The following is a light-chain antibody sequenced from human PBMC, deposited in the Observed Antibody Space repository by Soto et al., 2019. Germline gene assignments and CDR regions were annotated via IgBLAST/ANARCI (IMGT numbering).Light chain of an antibody. Sequence: SYELTQSPSVSVSPGQTARISCSGDALAKQFGNWYQQKPGQAPVVIIYKDTERPSWIPERFSGSSSGTTVTLTISGVQEEDEADYYCQSTDNSGSNYVFGSGTKLTV. J-gene: IGLJ1*01. V-gene: IGLV3-25*02. CDR2: KDT. CDR3: QSTDNSGSNYV. CDR1: ALAKQF.